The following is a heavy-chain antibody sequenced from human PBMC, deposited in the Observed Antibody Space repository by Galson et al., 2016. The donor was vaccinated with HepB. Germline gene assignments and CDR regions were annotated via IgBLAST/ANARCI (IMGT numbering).Heavy chain of an antibody. D-gene: IGHD3-9*01. CDR3: ARVEAFDYPKWYH. CDR2: ISSSGPTI. Sequence: SLRLSCAASGFAFSTYSMNWVRQAPGKGLEWISYISSSGPTIYYADSVKGRFTISRDNAQASLYLQMHSLRAEDTAVYYCARVEAFDYPKWYHWGQGTLVTVSS. CDR1: GFAFSTYS. J-gene: IGHJ5*02. V-gene: IGHV3-48*04.